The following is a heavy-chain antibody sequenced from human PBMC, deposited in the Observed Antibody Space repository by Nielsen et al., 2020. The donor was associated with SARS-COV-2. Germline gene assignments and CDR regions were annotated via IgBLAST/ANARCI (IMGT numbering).Heavy chain of an antibody. CDR3: ARRLMLAKYSSSWYKKGYFDY. J-gene: IGHJ4*02. Sequence: SETLSLTCAVYGGSFSGYYWSWIRQPPGKGLEWIGEINHSGSTNYNPSLKSRVTISVDTSKNQFSLKLSSVTAADTAVYYCARRLMLAKYSSSWYKKGYFDYWGQGTLVTVSS. CDR2: INHSGST. V-gene: IGHV4-34*01. CDR1: GGSFSGYY. D-gene: IGHD6-13*01.